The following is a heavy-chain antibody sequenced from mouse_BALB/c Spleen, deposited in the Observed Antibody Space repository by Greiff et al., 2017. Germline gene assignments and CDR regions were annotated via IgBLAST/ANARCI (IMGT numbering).Heavy chain of an antibody. V-gene: IGHV3-2*02. CDR3: ARMITGDPY. CDR1: GYSITSDYA. CDR2: ISYSGST. Sequence: EVQLQESGPGLVKPSQSLSLTCTVTGYSITSDYAWNWIRQFPGNQLEWMGYISYSGSTSYNPSLKSRISITRDTSKNQFFLQLNSVTTEDTATYYCARMITGDPYWGQGTLVTVSA. J-gene: IGHJ3*01. D-gene: IGHD2-4*01.